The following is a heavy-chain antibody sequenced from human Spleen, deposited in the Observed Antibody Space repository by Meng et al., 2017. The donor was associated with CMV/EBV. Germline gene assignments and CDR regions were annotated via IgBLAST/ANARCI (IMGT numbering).Heavy chain of an antibody. J-gene: IGHJ4*02. Sequence: ASVKASCKASGYTFTAHYFHWVRQAPGQGLEWMGWIHPHRGDTNYAQQFQGRVTLTRDTSINTGYMELTRLTSDDTAVYYCARDNNRGPDYWGQGTLVTVSS. D-gene: IGHD7-27*01. CDR1: GYTFTAHY. CDR3: ARDNNRGPDY. CDR2: IHPHRGDT. V-gene: IGHV1-2*02.